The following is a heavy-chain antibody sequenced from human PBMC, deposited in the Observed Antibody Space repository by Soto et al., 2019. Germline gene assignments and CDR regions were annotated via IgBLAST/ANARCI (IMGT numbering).Heavy chain of an antibody. Sequence: GGSLRLSCAASGFTFSSYAMSWVRQAPGKGLEWVSAISGSGGSTYYADSVKGRFTISRDNSKNTLYLQMNSLRAEDTAVYYCAKDSESIVVVVAALFDYWGQGTLVTVSS. V-gene: IGHV3-23*01. CDR3: AKDSESIVVVVAALFDY. CDR2: ISGSGGST. CDR1: GFTFSSYA. J-gene: IGHJ4*02. D-gene: IGHD2-15*01.